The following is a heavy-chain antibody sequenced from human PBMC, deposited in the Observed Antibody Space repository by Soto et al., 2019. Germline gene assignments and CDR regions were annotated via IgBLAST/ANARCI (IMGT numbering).Heavy chain of an antibody. CDR2: ISDSGGST. Sequence: EVQLVESGGGLVQPGGSLRLSCAASGFRYSSYDMSWVRQAPGKGLEWVSGISDSGGSTYYADSVKGRFAISRDNSKNTLYLQMNSLRADDTAVYYCALLKGGDYWGQGTLVTVSS. V-gene: IGHV3-23*04. J-gene: IGHJ4*02. CDR1: GFRYSSYD. CDR3: ALLKGGDY. D-gene: IGHD2-8*01.